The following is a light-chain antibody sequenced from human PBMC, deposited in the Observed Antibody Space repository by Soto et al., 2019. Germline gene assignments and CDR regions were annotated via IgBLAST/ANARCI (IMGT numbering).Light chain of an antibody. J-gene: IGKJ5*01. CDR3: QQSYSTPIT. CDR2: DAS. V-gene: IGKV1-5*01. CDR1: QSISSW. Sequence: DIQMTQSPSTLSASVGDRVTITCRASQSISSWLAWYQQKPGKAPKLLIYDASSLESGVPSRFSGSGSGTEFTLTISSLHPEDFATYFCQQSYSTPITFGQGTRLEIK.